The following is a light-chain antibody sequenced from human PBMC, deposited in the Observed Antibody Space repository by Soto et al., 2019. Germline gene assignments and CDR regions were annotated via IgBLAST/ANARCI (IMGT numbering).Light chain of an antibody. CDR2: KAS. J-gene: IGKJ1*01. Sequence: DIQMTQSPSTLSASVGDRVTITCRASQSISSWLAWYQQKPGKAPKLLIYKASSLESGVPSRFSGIGSGTEFTLTISSLQPDDFAPYYCQQYNSYWTFGQGTKVEIK. CDR3: QQYNSYWT. CDR1: QSISSW. V-gene: IGKV1-5*03.